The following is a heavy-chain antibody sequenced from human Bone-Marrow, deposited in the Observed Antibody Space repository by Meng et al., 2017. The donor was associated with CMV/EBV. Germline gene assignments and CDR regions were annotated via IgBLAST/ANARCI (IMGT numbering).Heavy chain of an antibody. D-gene: IGHD2-2*02. CDR2: ISAYNGNT. V-gene: IGHV1-18*01. Sequence: ASVKVSCKASGYTFTSYGISWVRQAPGQGLEWMGWISAYNGNTNYAQKLQGRVTMTTDTSTSTAYMELRSLRSDDTAVYYCARVPPLAGVVPAAIDYCYYGMDVWGQGNTVTVAS. J-gene: IGHJ6*02. CDR3: ARVPPLAGVVPAAIDYCYYGMDV. CDR1: GYTFTSYG.